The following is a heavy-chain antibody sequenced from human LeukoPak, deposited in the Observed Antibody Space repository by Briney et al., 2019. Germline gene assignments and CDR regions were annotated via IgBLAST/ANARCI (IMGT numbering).Heavy chain of an antibody. D-gene: IGHD3-10*01. J-gene: IGHJ4*02. CDR1: GGSISSSSYY. CDR3: ASDYPYYYGSGGYYNQY. V-gene: IGHV4-39*01. Sequence: SETLSLTCTVSGGSISSSSYYWGWIRQPPGKGLEWIGSIYYSGSTYYNPSLKSRVTISVDTSKNQFSLKLSSVTAADTAVYYCASDYPYYYGSGGYYNQYWGQGTLVTVSS. CDR2: IYYSGST.